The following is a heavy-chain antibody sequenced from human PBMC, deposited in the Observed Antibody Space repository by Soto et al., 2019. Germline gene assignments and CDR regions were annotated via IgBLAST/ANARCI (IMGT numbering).Heavy chain of an antibody. CDR3: ARGVPYDYALDY. Sequence: GESLKISCKGSGYSFSTYWIGWVRQLPGKGLEWMGVVHPDDSDTRYSPSFQGQVTISADKSIRTAYLQWSSLKASDTAVYFCARGVPYDYALDYWGQGTLVTVSS. J-gene: IGHJ4*02. CDR1: GYSFSTYW. CDR2: VHPDDSDT. D-gene: IGHD4-17*01. V-gene: IGHV5-51*01.